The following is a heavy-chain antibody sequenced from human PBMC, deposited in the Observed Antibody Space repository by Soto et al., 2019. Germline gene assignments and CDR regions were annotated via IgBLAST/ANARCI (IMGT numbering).Heavy chain of an antibody. Sequence: PSQTLSLTCAISGDIVSSNSATWNWIRQSPSRGLEWLGRTYYRSKWYNDYVVSVKSRITIKPDTSKNQFYLQLNSVTPEDTAVYYCTREGGVGGSYFNWSDPWGKGTQVTVSS. CDR2: TYYRSKWYN. D-gene: IGHD1-26*01. J-gene: IGHJ5*02. CDR3: TREGGVGGSYFNWSDP. V-gene: IGHV6-1*01. CDR1: GDIVSSNSAT.